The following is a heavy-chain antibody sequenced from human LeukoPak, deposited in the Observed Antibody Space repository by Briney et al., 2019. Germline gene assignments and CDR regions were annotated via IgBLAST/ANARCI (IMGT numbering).Heavy chain of an antibody. CDR2: ISSSSSYI. V-gene: IGHV3-21*01. Sequence: PGGSLRLSCAASGFTFSSYSMNWVRQAPGKGLEWVSSISSSSSYIYYADSVKGRFTISRDNAKNSLYLQMNSLRAEDAAVYYCARGLSGLAAIHGWFDPCGQGTLVTVSS. D-gene: IGHD2-2*02. CDR1: GFTFSSYS. CDR3: ARGLSGLAAIHGWFDP. J-gene: IGHJ5*02.